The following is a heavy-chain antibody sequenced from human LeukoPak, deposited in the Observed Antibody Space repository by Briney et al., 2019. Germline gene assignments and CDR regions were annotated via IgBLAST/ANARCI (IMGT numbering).Heavy chain of an antibody. J-gene: IGHJ3*02. D-gene: IGHD2-15*01. V-gene: IGHV3-23*01. CDR2: ISGSGGST. Sequence: GGSLRLSCAASGFTFSSYAMSWVRQAPGKGLEWVSAISGSGGSTYYADSVKGRFTISRDNAKNSLYLQMNSLRAEDTAVYYCARSLRNVVAATPNAFDIWGQGTMVTVSS. CDR1: GFTFSSYA. CDR3: ARSLRNVVAATPNAFDI.